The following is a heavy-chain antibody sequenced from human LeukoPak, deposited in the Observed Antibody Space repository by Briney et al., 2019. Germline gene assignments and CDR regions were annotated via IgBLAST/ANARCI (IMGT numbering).Heavy chain of an antibody. CDR2: ISNDGSIT. CDR1: GFSFSSYG. V-gene: IGHV3-30*18. Sequence: PGGSLRLSCETSGFSFSSYGMHWVRQAPGKGLEWVAVISNDGSITKYGDSVKGRFTISRDNSKNTLYVQMNSLRTDDTAVYYCAKSKSPYPMDYIFDFWGQGTLVTVSS. D-gene: IGHD3-10*01. J-gene: IGHJ4*02. CDR3: AKSKSPYPMDYIFDF.